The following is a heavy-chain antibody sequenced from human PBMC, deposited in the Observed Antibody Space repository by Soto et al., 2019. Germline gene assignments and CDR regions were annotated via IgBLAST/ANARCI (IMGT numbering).Heavy chain of an antibody. CDR1: GGTFSSYA. CDR3: ARDLGYCSSTSCYISDDAFDI. J-gene: IGHJ3*02. Sequence: SVKVSCKASGGTFSSYAISWMRQAPGQGLEWMGGIIPIFGTANYAQKFQGRVTITADESTSTAYMELSSLRSEDTAVYYCARDLGYCSSTSCYISDDAFDIWGQGXMVTVPS. D-gene: IGHD2-2*02. CDR2: IIPIFGTA. V-gene: IGHV1-69*13.